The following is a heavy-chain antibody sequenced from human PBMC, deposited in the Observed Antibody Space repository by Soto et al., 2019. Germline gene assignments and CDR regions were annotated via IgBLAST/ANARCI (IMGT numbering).Heavy chain of an antibody. CDR1: GFSFGSFG. D-gene: IGHD6-13*01. Sequence: GGALRLSCSASGFSFGSFGIHWVRQAPGKGLEWVSDISSSSSTIHYADSVKGRFTISRDNAKNSLYLQMNSLRDEDTAVYYCARDSGIAAAALYYYIMDVWGQGTTVTVSS. J-gene: IGHJ6*02. CDR3: ARDSGIAAAALYYYIMDV. V-gene: IGHV3-48*02. CDR2: ISSSSSTI.